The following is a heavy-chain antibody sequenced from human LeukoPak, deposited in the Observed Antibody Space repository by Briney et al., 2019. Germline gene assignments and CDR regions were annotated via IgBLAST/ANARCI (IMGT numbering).Heavy chain of an antibody. Sequence: PGGSLRLSCAASGFTFSSYAMSWVRQAPGKGLEWVSVIYSGGSTYYADSVKGRFTISRDNSKNTLYLQMNSLRAEDTAVYYCARDFAQNRGHDYWGQGTLVTVSS. CDR1: GFTFSSYA. CDR3: ARDFAQNRGHDY. V-gene: IGHV3-66*01. D-gene: IGHD1-14*01. CDR2: IYSGGST. J-gene: IGHJ4*02.